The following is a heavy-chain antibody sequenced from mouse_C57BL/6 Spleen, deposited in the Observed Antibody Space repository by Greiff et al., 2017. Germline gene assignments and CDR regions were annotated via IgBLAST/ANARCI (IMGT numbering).Heavy chain of an antibody. CDR3: AKTAQAPYFDY. J-gene: IGHJ2*01. CDR1: GYTFTSYG. CDR2: IYPRSGNT. Sequence: QVHVKQSGAELARPGASVKLSCKASGYTFTSYGISWVKQRTGQGLEWIGEIYPRSGNTYYNEKFKGKATLTADKSSSTAYMELRSLTSEDSAVYFCAKTAQAPYFDYWGQGTTLTVSS. D-gene: IGHD3-2*02. V-gene: IGHV1-81*01.